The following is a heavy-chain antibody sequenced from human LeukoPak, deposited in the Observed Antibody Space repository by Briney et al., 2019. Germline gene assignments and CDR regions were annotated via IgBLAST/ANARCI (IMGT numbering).Heavy chain of an antibody. V-gene: IGHV3-21*01. CDR2: ISSSSSYI. Sequence: SGGSLRLSCAASGFTFSSYSMNWVRQAPGKGLEWVSSISSSSSYIYYADSVKGRFTISRDNARNSLYLQMNSLRAEDTAVYYCARASSGWYDPIYWGQGTLVTVSS. J-gene: IGHJ4*02. CDR3: ARASSGWYDPIY. CDR1: GFTFSSYS. D-gene: IGHD6-19*01.